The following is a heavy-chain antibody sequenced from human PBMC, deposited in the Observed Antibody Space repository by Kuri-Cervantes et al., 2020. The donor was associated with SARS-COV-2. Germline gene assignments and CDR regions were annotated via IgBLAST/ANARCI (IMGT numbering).Heavy chain of an antibody. CDR1: GESFSGYY. D-gene: IGHD4-17*01. CDR3: ARAYGFLRYIYYMDV. CDR2: VNHRGST. J-gene: IGHJ6*03. V-gene: IGHV4-34*01. Sequence: SQTLSLTCAFYGESFSGYYWNWIRQSPGKGLQWIGEVNHRGSTNYNPSLKSRVTISADTSSKQFSLNLSSVTAADTAVYYCARAYGFLRYIYYMDVWGRGTTVTVSS.